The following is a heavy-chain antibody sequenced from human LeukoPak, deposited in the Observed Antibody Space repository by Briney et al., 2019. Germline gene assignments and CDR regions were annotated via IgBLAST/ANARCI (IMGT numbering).Heavy chain of an antibody. V-gene: IGHV4-30-4*08. D-gene: IGHD5-24*01. CDR2: IYYSGST. CDR3: ARYGGGATYYFDY. J-gene: IGHJ4*02. Sequence: SQTLSLTCTVSGGSISSGDYYWSWIRQPPGKGLEWIGYIYYSGSTYYNPSLKSRVTISVDTSENQFSLKLSSVTAADTAVYYCARYGGGATYYFDYWGQGTLVTVSS. CDR1: GGSISSGDYY.